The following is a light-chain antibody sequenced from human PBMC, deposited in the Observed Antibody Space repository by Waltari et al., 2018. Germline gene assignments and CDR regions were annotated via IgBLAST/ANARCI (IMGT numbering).Light chain of an antibody. Sequence: ELVLTQSPATLSVSPGARATLSCRASRSVTTNLAWYQQRPGQAPSLLIYDASTRATGVPARFSGSGSGTEFTLTISSLQSTDFAVYYCQQYDDWSFGQGTKLEIK. CDR3: QQYDDWS. J-gene: IGKJ2*01. CDR1: RSVTTN. V-gene: IGKV3-15*01. CDR2: DAS.